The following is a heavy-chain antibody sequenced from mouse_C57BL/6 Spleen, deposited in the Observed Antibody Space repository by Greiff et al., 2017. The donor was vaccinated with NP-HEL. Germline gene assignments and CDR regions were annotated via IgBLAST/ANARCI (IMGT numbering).Heavy chain of an antibody. CDR1: GYTFTSYG. CDR3: ANYDYLYYAMDY. Sequence: QVHVKQSGAELARPGASVKLSCKASGYTFTSYGISWVKQRPGQGLEWIGEIYPRSGNTYYNEKFKGKATLTADKSSSTAYMELRSLTSEDSAVYFCANYDYLYYAMDYWGQGTSVTVSS. CDR2: IYPRSGNT. J-gene: IGHJ4*01. V-gene: IGHV1-81*01. D-gene: IGHD2-4*01.